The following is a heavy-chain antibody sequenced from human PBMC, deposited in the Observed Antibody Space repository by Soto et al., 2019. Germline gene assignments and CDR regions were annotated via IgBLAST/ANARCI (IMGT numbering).Heavy chain of an antibody. CDR3: ATSNWFDP. Sequence: KLPETLSLTCTVSVGSISSRGYYWGWIRQPPGEGLEWIGTIYYSGSTYYNPSLKSRVTISVDTSKNQFSLKLSSVTAADTAVYYCATSNWFDPWGQGTLVTVSS. V-gene: IGHV4-39*01. CDR2: IYYSGST. J-gene: IGHJ5*02. CDR1: VGSISSRGYY.